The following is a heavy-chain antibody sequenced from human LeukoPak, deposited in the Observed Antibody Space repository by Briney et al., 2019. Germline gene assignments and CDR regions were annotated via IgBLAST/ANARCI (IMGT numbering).Heavy chain of an antibody. CDR3: AKVETSSSIPPHFDY. V-gene: IGHV3-30*02. D-gene: IGHD2-2*01. Sequence: QSGGSLRLSCAASGFTFSSYGMHWVRQAPGKGLEWVAFIRYDGSNKYYADSVKGRFTISRDNSKNTLYLQMNSLRAEDTAVYYCAKVETSSSIPPHFDYWGQGTLVTVSS. CDR2: IRYDGSNK. CDR1: GFTFSSYG. J-gene: IGHJ4*02.